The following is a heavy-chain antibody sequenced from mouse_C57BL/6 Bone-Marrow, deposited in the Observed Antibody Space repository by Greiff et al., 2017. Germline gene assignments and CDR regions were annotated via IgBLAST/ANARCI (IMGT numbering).Heavy chain of an antibody. CDR2: IHPNSGST. V-gene: IGHV1-64*01. CDR3: VRKSGCRGRYYYAMDY. Sequence: QVHVKQPGAELVKPGASVKLSCKASGYTFTSYWMHWVKQRPGQGLEWIGMIHPNSGSTYYNEKFKSKATLTVDKSSSTAYMQLSSLTSEDSAVYYGVRKSGCRGRYYYAMDYWGQGTSVTVSS. D-gene: IGHD3-3*01. J-gene: IGHJ4*01. CDR1: GYTFTSYW.